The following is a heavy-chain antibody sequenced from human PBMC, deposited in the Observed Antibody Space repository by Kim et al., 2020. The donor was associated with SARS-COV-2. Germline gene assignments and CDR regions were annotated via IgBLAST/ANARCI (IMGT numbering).Heavy chain of an antibody. CDR3: ARKVRMDV. CDR2: DRSNK. V-gene: IGHV3-33*01. J-gene: IGHJ6*02. Sequence: DRSNKDYADSVKGRFTISRDNSKNTLYLQMNSLRAEDTAVYYCARKVRMDVWGQGTTVTVSS.